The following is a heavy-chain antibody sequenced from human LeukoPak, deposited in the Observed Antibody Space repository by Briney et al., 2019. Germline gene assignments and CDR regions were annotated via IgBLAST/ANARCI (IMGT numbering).Heavy chain of an antibody. CDR2: INPNSGGT. D-gene: IGHD2-2*01. V-gene: IGHV1-2*02. J-gene: IGHJ6*02. CDR3: ARTFVVVSDYGMDV. Sequence: ASVNVSCKASGYTFTGYYIHWVRQAPGQGLEWMGRINPNSGGTNYAQNFQGRVTMTRDTSISTAYMELSRLRSDDTAVYYCARTFVVVSDYGMDVWGQGTTVTVSS. CDR1: GYTFTGYY.